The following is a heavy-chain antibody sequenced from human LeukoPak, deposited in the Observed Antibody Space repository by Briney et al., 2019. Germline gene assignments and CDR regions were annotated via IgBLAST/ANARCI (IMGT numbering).Heavy chain of an antibody. CDR2: IYHSGST. CDR3: ARGGYYGSGRPWWYFDL. J-gene: IGHJ2*01. Sequence: SETLSLTCTVSGGSISSGGYYWSWIRQPPGKGLEWIGYIYHSGSTYYNPSLKSRVTISVDRSKNQFSLKLSSVTAADTAVYYCARGGYYGSGRPWWYFDLWGRGTLVTVSS. V-gene: IGHV4-30-2*01. CDR1: GGSISSGGYY. D-gene: IGHD3-10*01.